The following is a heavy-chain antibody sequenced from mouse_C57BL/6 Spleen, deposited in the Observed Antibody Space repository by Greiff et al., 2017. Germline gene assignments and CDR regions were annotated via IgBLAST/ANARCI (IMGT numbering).Heavy chain of an antibody. J-gene: IGHJ3*01. D-gene: IGHD3-2*02. V-gene: IGHV3-6*01. CDR1: GYSITSGYY. Sequence: EVQLQESGPGLVKPSQSLSLTCSVTGYSITSGYYWNWIRQFPGNKLEWMGYISYDGSNNYNPSLKNRISITRDTSKNQFFLKLNSVTTEDTATYYCARDRDSSGPFAYWGQGTLVTVSA. CDR2: ISYDGSN. CDR3: ARDRDSSGPFAY.